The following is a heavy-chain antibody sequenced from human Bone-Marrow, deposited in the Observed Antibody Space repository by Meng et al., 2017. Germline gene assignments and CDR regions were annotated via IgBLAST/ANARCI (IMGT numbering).Heavy chain of an antibody. V-gene: IGHV4-31*01. CDR1: GCAMCGRCCY. D-gene: IGHD4-17*01. J-gene: IGHJ2*01. CDR2: NYYSGNT. CDR3: ASLYGDSSVWYLDL. Sequence: GAVPEVPKHSQTLSRTFTCYGCAMCGRCCYRHAIRQNPEKVRECIGYNYYSGNTYHIPSRKSLVIKTLDTSKNLFSLRLNSVTAADTAVYYCASLYGDSSVWYLDLWGRGTLVTVSS.